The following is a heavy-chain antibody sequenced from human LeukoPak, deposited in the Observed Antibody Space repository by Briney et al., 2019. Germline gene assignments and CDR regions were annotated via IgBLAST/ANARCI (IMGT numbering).Heavy chain of an antibody. J-gene: IGHJ5*02. V-gene: IGHV4-34*01. CDR1: GGSFSGYY. Sequence: SETLSLTCAVYGGSFSGYYWSWIRQPPGKGLEWIGEINHSGSTNYNPSLKSRVTISVDTSKNQFSLKLSSVTAADTAVYYCATTMRSCSSASISPHNWFDPWGQGTLVTVSS. CDR2: INHSGST. D-gene: IGHD2-2*01. CDR3: ATTMRSCSSASISPHNWFDP.